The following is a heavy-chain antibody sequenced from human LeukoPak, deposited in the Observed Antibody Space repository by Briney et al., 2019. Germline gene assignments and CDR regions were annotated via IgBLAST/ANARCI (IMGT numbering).Heavy chain of an antibody. J-gene: IGHJ4*02. CDR1: GYTLTELS. Sequence: ASVKVSCKVSGYTLTELSMHWVRQAPGKGLEWMGGFDPEDGETIYAQKFQGRVTMTEDTSTDTAYMELSSLRSEDTAVYYCATGRYCSSTSCYAPDYWGQGTLVTVSS. D-gene: IGHD2-2*01. V-gene: IGHV1-24*01. CDR2: FDPEDGET. CDR3: ATGRYCSSTSCYAPDY.